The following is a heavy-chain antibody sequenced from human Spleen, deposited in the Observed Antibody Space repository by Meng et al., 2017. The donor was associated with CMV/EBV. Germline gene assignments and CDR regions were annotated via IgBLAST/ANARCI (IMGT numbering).Heavy chain of an antibody. J-gene: IGHJ5*02. D-gene: IGHD6-19*01. V-gene: IGHV3-30*04. CDR2: QSYDGSNK. CDR3: ARAQGSSGWPNWFDP. Sequence: SGFTFRSYAMHSVRQAPGKGLEWGAVQSYDGSNKHYADSVKGCFTIARDKSKNTLYLQMIRLRAEDTAVYYCARAQGSSGWPNWFDPWAQGTLVTVSS. CDR1: GFTFRSYA.